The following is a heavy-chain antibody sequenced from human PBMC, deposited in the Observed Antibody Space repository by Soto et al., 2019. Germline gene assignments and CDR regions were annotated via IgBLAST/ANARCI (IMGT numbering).Heavy chain of an antibody. CDR3: AGVPEYYYDSSGYYLNWFDL. CDR1: GGTFSSYA. J-gene: IGHJ5*02. CDR2: IIPIFGTA. D-gene: IGHD3-22*01. Sequence: QVQLVQSGAEVKKPGSSVKVSCKASGGTFSSYAISWVRQAPGQGLEWMGGIIPIFGTAKYAQKSQGRVTINAAQSTSTAYKELSSLRSEDTVVYYCAGVPEYYYDSSGYYLNWFDLWGQGTPVTVSS. V-gene: IGHV1-69*01.